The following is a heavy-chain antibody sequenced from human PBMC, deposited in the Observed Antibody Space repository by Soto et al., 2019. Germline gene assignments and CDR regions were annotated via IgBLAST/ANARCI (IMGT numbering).Heavy chain of an antibody. J-gene: IGHJ2*01. CDR3: ARDRSWYFDL. CDR2: ISSSSSYI. V-gene: IGHV3-21*01. CDR1: GFTFSSYS. Sequence: EVQLVESGGGLVKPGGSLRLSCEASGFTFSSYSMNWVRQAPGKGLEWVSSISSSSSYIYYADSVKGRFTISRDNAKNSLYLQMNSLRAEDTAVYYCARDRSWYFDLWGRGTLVTVSS.